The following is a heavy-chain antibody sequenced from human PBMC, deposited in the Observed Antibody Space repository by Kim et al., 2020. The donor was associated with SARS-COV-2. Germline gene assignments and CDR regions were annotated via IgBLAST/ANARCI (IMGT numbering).Heavy chain of an antibody. CDR1: GGSISSYY. J-gene: IGHJ6*02. D-gene: IGHD3-3*01. V-gene: IGHV4-59*08. Sequence: SETLSLTCTVSGGSISSYYWSWFRQPPGKGLEWIGYIYYSGSTNYNPSLKSRVTISVDTSKNQFSLNLSSVTAADTAVYYCARRRVLSTGFPNHYYYGMDVWGQGTTVTVSS. CDR3: ARRRVLSTGFPNHYYYGMDV. CDR2: IYYSGST.